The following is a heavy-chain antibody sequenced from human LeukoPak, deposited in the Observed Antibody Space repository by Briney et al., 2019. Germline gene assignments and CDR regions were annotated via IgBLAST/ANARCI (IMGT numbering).Heavy chain of an antibody. CDR1: GFPFSAYA. CDR2: IRGSGETT. CDR3: AKDLSSGTGRGFDY. Sequence: GGSLRLSCVASGFPFSAYAMSWVRQAPGKGLEWVSGIRGSGETTYYAESVKGRFTIQRDNSKNTLHLQMNSLRAEDTALYYCAKDLSSGTGRGFDYWGQGTLVTVSS. D-gene: IGHD3/OR15-3a*01. V-gene: IGHV3-23*01. J-gene: IGHJ4*02.